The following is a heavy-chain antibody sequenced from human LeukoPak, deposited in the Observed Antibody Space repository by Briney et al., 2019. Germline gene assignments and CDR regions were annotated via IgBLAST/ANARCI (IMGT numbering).Heavy chain of an antibody. J-gene: IGHJ4*02. V-gene: IGHV4-59*01. CDR2: IYYSGST. CDR1: VRSISSYY. Sequence: SETLSLTCTVSVRSISSYYWSSVRQPPGKGLEWNGYIYYSGSTNYNPSLKSRVTISVDTSKNQFSLKLSSVTAADTAVYYCARMRGIAVAGLDYWGQGTLVTVSS. D-gene: IGHD6-19*01. CDR3: ARMRGIAVAGLDY.